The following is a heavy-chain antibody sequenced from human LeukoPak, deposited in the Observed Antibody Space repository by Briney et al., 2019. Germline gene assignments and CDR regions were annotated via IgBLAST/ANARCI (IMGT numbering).Heavy chain of an antibody. V-gene: IGHV5-51*01. J-gene: IGHJ3*01. CDR1: GYRFINFW. D-gene: IGHD2-15*01. CDR3: ARRGLSGFCSGATCYDAFDF. CDR2: IHPGDSDT. Sequence: GESLKISCKCYGYRFINFWIGWVRQMPGKGLEWMGIIHPGDSDTRYSPSFQGQVTISVDKSISTAYLQFSSLKASDTAMYYCARRGLSGFCSGATCYDAFDFWGQGIMVTVSS.